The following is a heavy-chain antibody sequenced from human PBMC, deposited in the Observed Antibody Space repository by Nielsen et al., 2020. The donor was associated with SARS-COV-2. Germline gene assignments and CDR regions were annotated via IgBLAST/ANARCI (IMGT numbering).Heavy chain of an antibody. CDR1: GFTFSSTW. Sequence: GGSLRLSCSASGFTFSSTWMDWVRQAPGQGLVWVSRINPSGSGTAYADSVKGRFAVSRDNAENTVVLQIHSLRVEDTAVYYCARVHGSGSYGYYYGMDVWGQGTTVTVSS. CDR2: INPSGSGT. D-gene: IGHD3-10*01. CDR3: ARVHGSGSYGYYYGMDV. J-gene: IGHJ6*02. V-gene: IGHV3-74*01.